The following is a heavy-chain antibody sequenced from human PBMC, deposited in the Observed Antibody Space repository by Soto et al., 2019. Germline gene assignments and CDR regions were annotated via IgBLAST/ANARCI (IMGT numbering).Heavy chain of an antibody. D-gene: IGHD2-15*01. CDR1: GYTFSDYY. CDR3: ARGGEFCSTGSCNSSLGDAFDV. Sequence: QVQLVQSGAEVKKPGASMKVSCKASGYTFSDYYMHWVRQAPGQGLECMGWISPNNGATNYAQKFQDRATTTRDASITTASMEVSRLRSDDSAVYYCARGGEFCSTGSCNSSLGDAFDVWGQGTTVTVSS. J-gene: IGHJ3*01. V-gene: IGHV1-2*02. CDR2: ISPNNGAT.